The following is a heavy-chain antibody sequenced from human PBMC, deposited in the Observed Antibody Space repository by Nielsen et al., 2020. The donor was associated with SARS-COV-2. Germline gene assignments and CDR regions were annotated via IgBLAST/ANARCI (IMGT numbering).Heavy chain of an antibody. V-gene: IGHV3-30*04. CDR3: ARDAYGDLIYGMDV. D-gene: IGHD4-17*01. J-gene: IGHJ6*02. Sequence: GESLKISCTVSGFSFMTYNMHWVRQAPGKGLEWVAAILHYGGNVYHADSVKGRFTISRDNSRNTLYLQMNTLRPEDTAVYSCARDAYGDLIYGMDVWGRGTTVTVSS. CDR2: ILHYGGNV. CDR1: GFSFMTYN.